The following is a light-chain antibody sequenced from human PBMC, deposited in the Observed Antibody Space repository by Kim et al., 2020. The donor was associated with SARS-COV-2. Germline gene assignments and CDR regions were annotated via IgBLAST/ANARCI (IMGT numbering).Light chain of an antibody. Sequence: ASVGDRVTITCRASQSITTYVNWYHQKPGKAPNLLIYAASSLESGVPSRFSGSASGTDVTLTISSLQPEDSGTYYCQQSYSLPYTFGQGTKLEI. CDR3: QQSYSLPYT. J-gene: IGKJ2*01. CDR2: AAS. CDR1: QSITTY. V-gene: IGKV1-39*01.